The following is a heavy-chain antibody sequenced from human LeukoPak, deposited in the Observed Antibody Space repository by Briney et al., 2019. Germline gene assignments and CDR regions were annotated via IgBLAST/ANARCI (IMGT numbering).Heavy chain of an antibody. V-gene: IGHV3-48*03. D-gene: IGHD6-19*01. CDR1: GFIFSSYE. J-gene: IGHJ4*02. Sequence: AGGSLRLSCVVSGFIFSSYEINWVRQAPGKGLEWVSYISSSGNTIFYADSVKGRFTISRDNAKNSLYLQMNSLRGEDTAVYYCAKSIAVSGASDYWGQGTLVTVSS. CDR2: ISSSGNTI. CDR3: AKSIAVSGASDY.